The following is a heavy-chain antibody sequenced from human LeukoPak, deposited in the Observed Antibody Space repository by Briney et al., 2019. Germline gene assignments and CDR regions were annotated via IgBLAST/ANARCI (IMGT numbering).Heavy chain of an antibody. CDR3: ASSPVPNWFDP. CDR2: IYTSGGT. J-gene: IGHJ5*02. V-gene: IGHV4-4*07. Sequence: PSETLSLTCTVSGGSISSYYWSWIRQPAGKGLEWIGRIYTSGGTNYNPSLKSRVTMSVDTSKNQFSLKLSSVTAADTAVYYCASSPVPNWFDPWGQGTLVTVSS. CDR1: GGSISSYY.